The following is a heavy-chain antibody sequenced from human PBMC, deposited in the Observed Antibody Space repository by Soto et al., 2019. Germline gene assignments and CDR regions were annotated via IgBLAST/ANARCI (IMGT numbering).Heavy chain of an antibody. CDR1: GFTFSSYA. J-gene: IGHJ6*02. Sequence: EVQLLESGGGLVQPGGSLRLSCAASGFTFSSYAMSWVRQAPGKGLEWVSAISGSGGSTYYADSVKGRFTISRDNSKNTLYLQMNSLRAEDTAVYYCAKAYCSSTSCYTGYYYYGMDVWGQGTTVTVSS. CDR3: AKAYCSSTSCYTGYYYYGMDV. D-gene: IGHD2-2*02. CDR2: ISGSGGST. V-gene: IGHV3-23*01.